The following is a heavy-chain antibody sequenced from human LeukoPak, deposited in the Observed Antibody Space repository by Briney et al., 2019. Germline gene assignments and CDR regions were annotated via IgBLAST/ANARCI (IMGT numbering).Heavy chain of an antibody. Sequence: GGSLRLSCAASRFSFSTFAMSWVRQAPGKGLEWVSGISSSTGSTYYADSVKGRFTISRDKSTDTMYLQMNSLRAEDTAVLYCAASFGSGSNTMDVWGQGTTVTVSS. D-gene: IGHD3-10*01. CDR2: ISSSTGST. V-gene: IGHV3-23*01. CDR3: AASFGSGSNTMDV. J-gene: IGHJ6*02. CDR1: RFSFSTFA.